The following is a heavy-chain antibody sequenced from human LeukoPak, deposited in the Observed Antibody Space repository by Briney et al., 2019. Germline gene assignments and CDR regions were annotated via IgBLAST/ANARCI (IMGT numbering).Heavy chain of an antibody. CDR2: ISSSGSTI. J-gene: IGHJ4*02. V-gene: IGHV3-11*04. CDR1: GFTFSDYY. Sequence: PGGSRRLSCAASGFTFSDYYMSWIRQAPGKGLEWVSYISSSGSTIYYADSVKGRFTISRDNAKNSLYLQMNSLRAEDTAVYYCAREFGYSNYVGLFDYWGQGTLVTVSS. D-gene: IGHD4-11*01. CDR3: AREFGYSNYVGLFDY.